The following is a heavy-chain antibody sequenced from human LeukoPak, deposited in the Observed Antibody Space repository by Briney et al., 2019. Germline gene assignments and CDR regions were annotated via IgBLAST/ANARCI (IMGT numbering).Heavy chain of an antibody. D-gene: IGHD2-2*01. CDR2: IYSGGST. Sequence: GGSLRLSCAASGFTVSSNYMSWVRQAPGKGLEWVSVIYSGGSTYYADSVKGRFTISRDNSKNTLYLQMNSLRAEDTAVYYCASGYCSSTSCFYGPDYWGQGTLVTVSS. J-gene: IGHJ4*02. CDR3: ASGYCSSTSCFYGPDY. V-gene: IGHV3-66*02. CDR1: GFTVSSNY.